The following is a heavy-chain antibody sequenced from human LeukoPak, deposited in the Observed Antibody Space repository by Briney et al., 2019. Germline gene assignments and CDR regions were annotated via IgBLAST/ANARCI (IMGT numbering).Heavy chain of an antibody. CDR1: GYTFTSYG. Sequence: GASVKVSCKASGYTFTSYGISWVRQAPGQGLEWMGWISAYNGNTNYAQMLQGRVTMTTDTSTSTAYMELRSLRSDDTAVCYCARVKEWLLLRLFDYWGQGTLVTVSS. CDR2: ISAYNGNT. CDR3: ARVKEWLLLRLFDY. D-gene: IGHD3-22*01. J-gene: IGHJ4*02. V-gene: IGHV1-18*01.